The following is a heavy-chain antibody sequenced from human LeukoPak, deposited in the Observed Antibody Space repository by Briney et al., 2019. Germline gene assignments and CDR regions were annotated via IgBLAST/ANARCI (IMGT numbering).Heavy chain of an antibody. CDR2: INYSGRT. D-gene: IGHD1-26*01. CDR3: AREEAVGFSAPLIDY. J-gene: IGHJ4*02. V-gene: IGHV4-34*01. Sequence: PSETLSLTCGVYGGSFSGYYWSWIRQPPGKGLEWIGEINYSGRTNYNPSLKSRVTISVDPSKNQFSLKLSSVTAADTAVYYCAREEAVGFSAPLIDYWGQGTLVTVSS. CDR1: GGSFSGYY.